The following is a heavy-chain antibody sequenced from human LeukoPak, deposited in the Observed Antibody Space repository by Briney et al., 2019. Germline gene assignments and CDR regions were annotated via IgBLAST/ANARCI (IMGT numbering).Heavy chain of an antibody. Sequence: PGGSLRLSCAASGFTFSSYSMNWVRQAPGKGVEGVSYISSSSNTIYYAASVNLLFTISRDNAKNSLYLQMNSLRAEDTAVYYCARGGVLLWFGEREYFDYWGQGTLVTVSS. CDR2: ISSSSNTI. J-gene: IGHJ4*02. V-gene: IGHV3-48*01. CDR1: GFTFSSYS. CDR3: ARGGVLLWFGEREYFDY. D-gene: IGHD3-10*01.